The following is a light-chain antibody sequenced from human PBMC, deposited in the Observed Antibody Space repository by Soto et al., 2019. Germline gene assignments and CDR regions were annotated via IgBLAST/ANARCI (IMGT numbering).Light chain of an antibody. J-gene: IGLJ3*02. CDR1: SGNIANNY. Sequence: NFMLTQPLSVSDSPGMTVTISCTRSSGNIANNYVQWYQQRPGSAHATLIFDDDQRPSGVPDRFSAFVDVSSNSASLTISGLKSDDEADYYCQSYDAKNRDWLFGGGTKLTVL. V-gene: IGLV6-57*04. CDR2: DDD. CDR3: QSYDAKNRDWL.